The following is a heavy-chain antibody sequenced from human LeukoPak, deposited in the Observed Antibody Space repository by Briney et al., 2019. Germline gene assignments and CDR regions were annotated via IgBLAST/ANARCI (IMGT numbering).Heavy chain of an antibody. CDR3: ARGSSGSYDY. J-gene: IGHJ4*02. CDR2: ISYDGSNK. D-gene: IGHD1-26*01. Sequence: PGESLRLSCTASGFTFSSYAMSWVRQAPGKGLEWVAVISYDGSNKYYADSVKGRFTISRDNSKNTLYLQMNSLRAEDTAVYYCARGSSGSYDYWGQGTLVTVSS. V-gene: IGHV3-30-3*01. CDR1: GFTFSSYA.